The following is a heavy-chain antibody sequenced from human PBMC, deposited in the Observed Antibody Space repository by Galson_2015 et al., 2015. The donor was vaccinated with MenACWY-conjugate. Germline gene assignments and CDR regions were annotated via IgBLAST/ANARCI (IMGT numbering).Heavy chain of an antibody. V-gene: IGHV3-23*01. CDR2: IGGSSEYR. Sequence: SLRLSCAVSGFIFSNYAISWLRQPPGKGLEWVSAIGGSSEYRYYADSVKGRFTISRDNSKNTLYLQMNSLRAGDTAVYYCAREAARYSYGDYWDQGILVTVSS. D-gene: IGHD5-18*01. CDR1: GFIFSNYA. CDR3: AREAARYSYGDY. J-gene: IGHJ4*02.